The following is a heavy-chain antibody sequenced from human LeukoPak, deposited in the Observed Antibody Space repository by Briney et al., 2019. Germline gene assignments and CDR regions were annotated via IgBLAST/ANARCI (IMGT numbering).Heavy chain of an antibody. CDR3: AKGNTVKYNSGQFDS. Sequence: GGSLRLSCAASGFTFSSYAMSWVRQARGKGLEWVSGISGGGGTTYSADSVKGRFTISRDNSKNTLFLQMNSLRAEDTAVYYCAKGNTVKYNSGQFDSWGQGTLVTVSS. CDR1: GFTFSSYA. V-gene: IGHV3-23*01. D-gene: IGHD6-19*01. CDR2: ISGGGGTT. J-gene: IGHJ4*02.